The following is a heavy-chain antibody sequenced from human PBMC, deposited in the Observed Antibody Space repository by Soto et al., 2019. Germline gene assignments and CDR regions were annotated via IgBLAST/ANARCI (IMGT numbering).Heavy chain of an antibody. CDR3: ARGGVYGDYGY. V-gene: IGHV4-59*01. CDR1: GGSISSYY. J-gene: IGHJ4*02. Sequence: ETLSLTCTVSGGSISSYYWSWIRQPPGKGLEWIGYIYYSGSTNYNPSLKSRVTISVDTSKNQFSLKLSSVTAADTAVYYCARGGVYGDYGYWGQGTLVTVSS. D-gene: IGHD4-17*01. CDR2: IYYSGST.